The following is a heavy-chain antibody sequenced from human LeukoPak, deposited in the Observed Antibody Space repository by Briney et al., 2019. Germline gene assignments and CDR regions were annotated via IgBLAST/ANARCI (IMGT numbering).Heavy chain of an antibody. CDR2: IIPILGIA. J-gene: IGHJ4*02. Sequence: SVKVSCKASGYTFTNYAISWVRQAPGQGLEWMGRIIPILGIANYAQKFQGRVTITADKSTSTAYMELSRLRSEDTAVYYCARVDTAMVSGGDYFDYWGQGTLVTVSS. D-gene: IGHD5-18*01. CDR1: GYTFTNYA. CDR3: ARVDTAMVSGGDYFDY. V-gene: IGHV1-69*04.